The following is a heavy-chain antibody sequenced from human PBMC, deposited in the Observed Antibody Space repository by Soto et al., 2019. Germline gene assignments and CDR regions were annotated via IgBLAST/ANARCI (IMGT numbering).Heavy chain of an antibody. CDR3: ASEIVVVPAALNWFDP. J-gene: IGHJ5*02. CDR1: GGSISSADYY. Sequence: SETLSLTCTVSGGSISSADYYWSWLRQSPGKGLEWIGYIYYSGRTYYNPSLKSRVTISVDTSKNQFSLKLSSVTAADTAVYYCASEIVVVPAALNWFDPWGQGTLVTVSS. V-gene: IGHV4-30-4*01. CDR2: IYYSGRT. D-gene: IGHD2-2*01.